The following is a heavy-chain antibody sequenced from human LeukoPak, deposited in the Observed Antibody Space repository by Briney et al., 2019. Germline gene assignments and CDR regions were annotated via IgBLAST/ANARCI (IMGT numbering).Heavy chain of an antibody. D-gene: IGHD5-18*01. CDR2: ISGSGDYT. CDR3: ARVVSGYSYGFFDY. J-gene: IGHJ4*02. CDR1: GFTFTTYS. Sequence: GGSLRLSCAASGFTFTTYSINWVRQAPGKGLEWVSSISGSGDYTSYARSVKGRFTISRDDAKNSLYLQMNTLRSEDTAVYYCARVVSGYSYGFFDYWGQGTPVTVSS. V-gene: IGHV3-21*01.